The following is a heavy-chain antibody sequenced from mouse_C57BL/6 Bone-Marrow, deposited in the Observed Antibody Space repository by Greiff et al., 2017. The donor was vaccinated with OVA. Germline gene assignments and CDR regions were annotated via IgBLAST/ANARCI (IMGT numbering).Heavy chain of an antibody. J-gene: IGHJ1*03. CDR1: GYTFTDYY. Sequence: VQLQQSGPELVKPGASVKISCKASGYTFTDYYMNWVKQSHGKSLEWIGEINPNNGGTSYNQKFKGKATLTVDKSSSTAYMELRSLTSEDSAVYYCARDDGFYWYFDVWGTGTTVTVSS. D-gene: IGHD2-3*01. V-gene: IGHV1-26*01. CDR2: INPNNGGT. CDR3: ARDDGFYWYFDV.